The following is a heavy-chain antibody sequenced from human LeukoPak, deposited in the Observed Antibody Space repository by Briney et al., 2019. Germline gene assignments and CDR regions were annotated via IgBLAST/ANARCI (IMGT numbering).Heavy chain of an antibody. CDR1: GFTFSSYG. D-gene: IGHD1-14*01. CDR2: IYHSGYT. V-gene: IGHV4-38-2*02. CDR3: ATEGTVRYFDP. Sequence: PGGTLRLSCAASGFTFSSYGMSWVRQAPGKGLEWIGGIYHSGYTFYNSSLKSRVTISVDTSKNQFSLNLHSVTAADTAVYYCATEGTVRYFDPWGQGTLVTVSS. J-gene: IGHJ5*02.